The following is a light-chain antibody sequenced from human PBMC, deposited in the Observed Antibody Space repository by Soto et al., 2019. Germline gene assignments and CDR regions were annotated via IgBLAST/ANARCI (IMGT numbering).Light chain of an antibody. J-gene: IGKJ1*01. CDR1: QSLLPSNGNNY. CDR3: MQALEAPRT. Sequence: DIVMTQSPLSLPVTPGEPPSSSCRSSQSLLPSNGNNYLDWYLQKPGQPLRLLIYVASNRASGVPGRFRGSGAGTDFTLKNSTVEAEDVGVYYCMQALEAPRTFGQGIKVE. CDR2: VAS. V-gene: IGKV2-28*01.